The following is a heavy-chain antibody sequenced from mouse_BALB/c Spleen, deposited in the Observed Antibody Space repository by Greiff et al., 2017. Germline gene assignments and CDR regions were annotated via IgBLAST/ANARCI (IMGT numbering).Heavy chain of an antibody. Sequence: VQLQQSGAELARPGASVKMSCKASGYTFTSYTMHWVKQRPGQGLEWIGYINPSSGYTNYNQKFKDKATLTADKSSSTAYMQLSSLTSEDSAVYYCAQDSSGDPPIGYAMDYWGQGTSVTVSS. D-gene: IGHD3-2*01. CDR3: AQDSSGDPPIGYAMDY. J-gene: IGHJ4*01. V-gene: IGHV1-4*01. CDR2: INPSSGYT. CDR1: GYTFTSYT.